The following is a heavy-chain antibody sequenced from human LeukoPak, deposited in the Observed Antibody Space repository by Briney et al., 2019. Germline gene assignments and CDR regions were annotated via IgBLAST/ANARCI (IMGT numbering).Heavy chain of an antibody. D-gene: IGHD3-10*02. CDR2: ISGGSVST. CDR3: AELGITMIGGV. CDR1: GFTFSSYV. J-gene: IGHJ6*04. V-gene: IGHV3-23*01. Sequence: GGTLRLSCAASGFTFSSYVMSWVRQAPGKGLEWVSAISGGSVSTYYADSVKGRFTISRDNAKNSLYLQMNSLRAEDTAVYYCAELGITMIGGVWGKGTTVTISS.